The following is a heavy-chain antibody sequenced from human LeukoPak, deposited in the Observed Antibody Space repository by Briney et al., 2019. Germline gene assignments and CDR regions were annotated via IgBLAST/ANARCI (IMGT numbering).Heavy chain of an antibody. J-gene: IGHJ4*02. D-gene: IGHD4-23*01. V-gene: IGHV3-48*02. CDR3: ARVAAGYSVNYFDC. CDR1: EFAFSTYN. Sequence: PGGSLRLSCAASEFAFSTYNMNWVRQAPGKGLEWVSYISTGSSTTYYADSVKSRFTISRDNVENSLYLQMNSLRDEDTAVYYCARVAAGYSVNYFDCWGQGTLVTVSS. CDR2: ISTGSSTT.